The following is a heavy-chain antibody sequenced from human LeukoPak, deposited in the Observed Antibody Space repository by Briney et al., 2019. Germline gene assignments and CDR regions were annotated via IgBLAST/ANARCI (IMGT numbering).Heavy chain of an antibody. Sequence: GESLKISCKDSGYSFTSYWIGWVRQMPGKGLEWMGIIYPGDSDTRYSPSFQGQVTISADKSITTAYLQWSSLKASDTAMYYCARLTRDAYSPFDYWGQGTLVTVSS. J-gene: IGHJ4*02. CDR1: GYSFTSYW. V-gene: IGHV5-51*01. D-gene: IGHD5-24*01. CDR3: ARLTRDAYSPFDY. CDR2: IYPGDSDT.